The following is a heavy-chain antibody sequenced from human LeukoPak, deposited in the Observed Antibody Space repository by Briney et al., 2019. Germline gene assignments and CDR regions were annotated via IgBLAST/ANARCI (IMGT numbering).Heavy chain of an antibody. Sequence: PAASVKVSCKASGYTFTSYYMHWVRQAPGQGLEWMGWISAYNGNTNYAQKLQGRVTMTTDTSTSTAYMELRSLRSDDTAVYYCARALAVAGLFDYWGQGTLVTVSS. CDR2: ISAYNGNT. J-gene: IGHJ4*02. D-gene: IGHD6-19*01. CDR3: ARALAVAGLFDY. V-gene: IGHV1-18*04. CDR1: GYTFTSYY.